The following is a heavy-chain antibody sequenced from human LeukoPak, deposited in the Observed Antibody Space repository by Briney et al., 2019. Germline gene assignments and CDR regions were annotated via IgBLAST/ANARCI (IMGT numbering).Heavy chain of an antibody. Sequence: GGSLRLSCAASGFTFSSYAMSWVRQAPGKGLEWVSAISGSGGSTYYADSVKGRFTISRDNAKNSLYLQMNSLRAEDTAVYYCARMITFGGVISTVRYFDYWGQGTLVTVSS. CDR1: GFTFSSYA. V-gene: IGHV3-23*01. CDR2: ISGSGGST. CDR3: ARMITFGGVISTVRYFDY. D-gene: IGHD3-16*02. J-gene: IGHJ4*02.